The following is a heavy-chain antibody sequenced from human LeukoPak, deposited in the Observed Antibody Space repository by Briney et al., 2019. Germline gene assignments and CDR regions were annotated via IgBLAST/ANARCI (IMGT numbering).Heavy chain of an antibody. J-gene: IGHJ4*02. D-gene: IGHD3-22*01. V-gene: IGHV3-74*01. CDR2: INSDGSST. CDR1: GFTLTSNC. Sequence: GGSLRLSCAVAGFTLTSNCTHCVRQAPGKGLVWVSRINSDGSSTSYADSVKGRFTISIDNAKNTLYLQMNSLRAEDTAVYYCARDLSSDYYDSSGYLNYWGQGTLVTVSS. CDR3: ARDLSSDYYDSSGYLNY.